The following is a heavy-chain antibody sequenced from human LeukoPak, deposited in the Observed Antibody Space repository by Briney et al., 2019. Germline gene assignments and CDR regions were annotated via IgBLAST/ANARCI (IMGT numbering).Heavy chain of an antibody. CDR1: GFTFSSYA. CDR3: AKDRDHILGAGSFDY. CDR2: IGGGGNT. J-gene: IGHJ4*02. V-gene: IGHV3-23*01. D-gene: IGHD3-3*02. Sequence: GGSLRLSCAASGFTFSSYAMSWVRQPPGKGLEWVSAIGGGGNTYYTDSVKGRFTISRDNSKNTIYLAMYSLRAEDTAVYYCAKDRDHILGAGSFDYWGQGTLVTVSS.